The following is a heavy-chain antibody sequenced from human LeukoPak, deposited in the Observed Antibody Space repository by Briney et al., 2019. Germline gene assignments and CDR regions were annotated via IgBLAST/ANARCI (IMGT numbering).Heavy chain of an antibody. CDR2: IIPILGIA. V-gene: IGHV1-69*04. CDR3: ARDLSSGYYYGY. D-gene: IGHD3-22*01. J-gene: IGHJ4*02. Sequence: GASVKVSCKASGGTFSSYAISWVRQAPGQGLEWMGRIIPILGIANYAQKFQGRVTITADKSTSTAYMELSSLRSEDTALYYCARDLSSGYYYGYWGQGTLVTVSS. CDR1: GGTFSSYA.